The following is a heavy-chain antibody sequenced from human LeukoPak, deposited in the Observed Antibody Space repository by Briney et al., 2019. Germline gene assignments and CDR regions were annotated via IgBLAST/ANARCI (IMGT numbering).Heavy chain of an antibody. J-gene: IGHJ4*02. CDR1: GGSFSGYY. CDR2: INHSGST. Sequence: SETLSLTCAVYGGSFSGYYWSWSRQPPGRGLEWIGEINHSGSTNYNPSLKSRVTISVDTSKNQFSLKLSSVTAADTAVYYCARATGLYYFDYWGQGTLVTVSS. V-gene: IGHV4-34*01. D-gene: IGHD3-22*01. CDR3: ARATGLYYFDY.